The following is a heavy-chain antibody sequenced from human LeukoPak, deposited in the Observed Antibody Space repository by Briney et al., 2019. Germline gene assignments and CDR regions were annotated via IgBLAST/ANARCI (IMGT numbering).Heavy chain of an antibody. D-gene: IGHD3-22*01. J-gene: IGHJ1*01. CDR2: ISSGSTYI. CDR1: GFSFNNYS. CDR3: ARKGYYASSGYLGYFQR. Sequence: SGGSLSLSCAGSGFSFNNYSLNWVRQAPGQGLEWVSYISSGSTYIYHADSVNGRFTISRDNGKHSLYLQMNSLRAEDTAVYYCARKGYYASSGYLGYFQRWGQGTLVTVSS. V-gene: IGHV3-21*05.